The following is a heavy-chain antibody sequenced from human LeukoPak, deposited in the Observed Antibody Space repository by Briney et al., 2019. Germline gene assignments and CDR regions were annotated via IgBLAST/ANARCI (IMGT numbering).Heavy chain of an antibody. D-gene: IGHD3-16*02. CDR2: ISSNGGST. Sequence: GGSLRLSCAASGFTFSSYAMHWVRQAPGKGLEYVSAISSNGGSTYYANSVKGRFTISRDNSKNTLYLQMGSLRAEDMAVYYCARQFSMITFGGVIGLNDYWGQGTLVTVSS. V-gene: IGHV3-64*01. CDR1: GFTFSSYA. CDR3: ARQFSMITFGGVIGLNDY. J-gene: IGHJ4*02.